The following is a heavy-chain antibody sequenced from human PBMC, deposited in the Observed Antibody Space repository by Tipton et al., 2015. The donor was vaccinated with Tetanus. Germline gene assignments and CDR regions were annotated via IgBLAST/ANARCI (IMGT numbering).Heavy chain of an antibody. D-gene: IGHD1-1*01. CDR1: GYSFSSYW. CDR3: AKVSAPGTIATGNFDY. J-gene: IGHJ4*02. V-gene: IGHV5-51*01. Sequence: VQLVQSGAEAKKPGESLKISCRGSGYSFSSYWIAWVRQVPGKGLEWMGIFFPGDSESRYSPSFQGQVTMSGDNSIRTAYLQWNSPRASDTATYYCAKVSAPGTIATGNFDYWGQGTPVTVSS. CDR2: FFPGDSES.